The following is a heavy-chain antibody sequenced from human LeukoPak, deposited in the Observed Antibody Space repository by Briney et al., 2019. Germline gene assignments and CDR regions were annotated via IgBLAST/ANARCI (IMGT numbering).Heavy chain of an antibody. D-gene: IGHD7-27*01. CDR1: GFTFDDYA. Sequence: GGSLRLSCAASGFTFDDYAMHWVRQAPGKGLEWVSGISWNSGSIGYADSVKGRFTISRDNAKNSLYLQMNSLRAEDTALYYCAKDSPNQTGDFDYWGQGTLVTVSS. CDR2: ISWNSGSI. CDR3: AKDSPNQTGDFDY. V-gene: IGHV3-9*01. J-gene: IGHJ4*02.